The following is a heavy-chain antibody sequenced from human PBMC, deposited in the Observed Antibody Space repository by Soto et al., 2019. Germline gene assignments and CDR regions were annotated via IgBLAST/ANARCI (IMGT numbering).Heavy chain of an antibody. CDR1: GDSFGGFY. D-gene: IGHD2-15*01. CDR3: VHSPNVAVDH. Sequence: PSETLSLTCVVYGDSFGGFYWIWVRQSPGKGLEWIGEISQTETTAYSPSLKSRVSISADTSKKQFSLTLTSVTAADTAVYYCVHSPNVAVDHWGHGTLVTVSS. J-gene: IGHJ4*01. CDR2: ISQTETT. V-gene: IGHV4-34*01.